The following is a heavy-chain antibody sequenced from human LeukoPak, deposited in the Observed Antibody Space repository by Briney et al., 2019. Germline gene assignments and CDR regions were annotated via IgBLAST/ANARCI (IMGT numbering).Heavy chain of an antibody. J-gene: IGHJ6*04. D-gene: IGHD3-10*01. CDR1: GGTFNSYA. CDR2: IIPIFGTA. CDR3: ARGYYYGSGREDGMDV. Sequence: SVKVSCKASGGTFNSYAISWVRQAPGQGLEWMGGIIPIFGTANYAQKFQGRVTITADESTSTAYMELSSLRSGDTAVYYCARGYYYGSGREDGMDVWGKGTTVTVSS. V-gene: IGHV1-69*13.